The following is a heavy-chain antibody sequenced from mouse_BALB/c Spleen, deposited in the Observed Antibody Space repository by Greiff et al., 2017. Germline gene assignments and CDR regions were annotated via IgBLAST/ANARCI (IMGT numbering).Heavy chain of an antibody. CDR1: GFTFSSYT. CDR3: TRDQYYGSSYWYFDV. D-gene: IGHD1-1*01. Sequence: EVKLVESGGGLVKPGGSPKLSCAASGFTFSSYTMSWVRQTPEKRLEWVATISSGGSYTYYPDSVKGRFTISRDNAKNTLYLQMSSLKSEDTAMYYCTRDQYYGSSYWYFDVWGAGTTVTVSS. CDR2: ISSGGSYT. V-gene: IGHV5-6-4*01. J-gene: IGHJ1*01.